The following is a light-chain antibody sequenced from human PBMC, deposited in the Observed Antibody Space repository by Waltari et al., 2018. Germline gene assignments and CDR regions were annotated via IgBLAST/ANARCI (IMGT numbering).Light chain of an antibody. Sequence: DIQMTQSPSSLSASVGDRVPITCRASQSISTYLNWYQQKPGKAPKLLIYAASSLQSGVPSRFSGSGSGTDFTLTISSLQPEDFATYYCQQSYSSPQRTFGQGTKVEIK. V-gene: IGKV1-39*01. CDR2: AAS. CDR3: QQSYSSPQRT. CDR1: QSISTY. J-gene: IGKJ1*01.